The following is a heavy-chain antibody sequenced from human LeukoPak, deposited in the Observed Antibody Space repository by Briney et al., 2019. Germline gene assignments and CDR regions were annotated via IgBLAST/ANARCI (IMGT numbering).Heavy chain of an antibody. Sequence: GGSLRLSCAASGFTVSSNYMSWVRQAPGKGLEWVSVIYSGGSTYYADSVKGRFTISRDNSKNTLYLQMNSLRAEDTAVYYCARGESSAAILGYWGQGTLVTVSS. CDR3: ARGESSAAILGY. CDR2: IYSGGST. D-gene: IGHD2-2*01. CDR1: GFTVSSNY. V-gene: IGHV3-53*01. J-gene: IGHJ4*02.